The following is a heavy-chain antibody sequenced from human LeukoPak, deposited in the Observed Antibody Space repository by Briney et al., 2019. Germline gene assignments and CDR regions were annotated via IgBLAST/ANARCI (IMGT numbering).Heavy chain of an antibody. Sequence: ASVKVSCKVSGYTLTELSMHWVRQAPGKGLEWMGGFDPEDGETIYAQKFQGRVTMTEDTSTDTAYMELSSLRSEDTAVYYCATVGIHLSNSGSYSFDYWGQGTLVTVSS. CDR3: ATVGIHLSNSGSYSFDY. CDR2: FDPEDGET. J-gene: IGHJ4*02. V-gene: IGHV1-24*01. D-gene: IGHD1-26*01. CDR1: GYTLTELS.